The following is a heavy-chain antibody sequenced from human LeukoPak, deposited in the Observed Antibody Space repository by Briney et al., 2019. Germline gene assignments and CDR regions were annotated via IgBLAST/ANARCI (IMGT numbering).Heavy chain of an antibody. Sequence: SGGSLRLSCAASGFTFSDRWMSWVRQPPGKGLEYVANIKQDGSEKHYVDSVKGRFTISRDNSKNTLYLQMNSLRAEDTAVYYCAREDTGKFYYFDYWGQGTLVTVSS. CDR1: GFTFSDRW. CDR2: IKQDGSEK. D-gene: IGHD5-18*01. J-gene: IGHJ4*02. V-gene: IGHV3-7*01. CDR3: AREDTGKFYYFDY.